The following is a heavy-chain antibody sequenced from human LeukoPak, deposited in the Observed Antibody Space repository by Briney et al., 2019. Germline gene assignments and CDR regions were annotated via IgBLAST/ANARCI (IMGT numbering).Heavy chain of an antibody. CDR2: ISPDGSSA. V-gene: IGHV3-74*01. J-gene: IGHJ2*01. CDR1: GFTFSSYW. CDR3: AKDLGGGSGCYDL. D-gene: IGHD6-19*01. Sequence: TGGSLRLSCAASGFTFSSYWMHWVRQAPGKGLAWVSRISPDGSSALYADSVKGRFTISRDNAKNTLYLQMNSLRAEDTAVYYCAKDLGGGSGCYDLWGRGTLVTVSS.